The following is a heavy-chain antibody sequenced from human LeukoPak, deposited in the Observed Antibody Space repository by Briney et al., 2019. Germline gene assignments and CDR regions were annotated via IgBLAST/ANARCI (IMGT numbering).Heavy chain of an antibody. CDR2: IYSGGST. Sequence: PGGSLRLSCAASGFTVSSNYMSWVRLAPGKGLEWVSVIYSGGSTYYADSVKGRFTISRDNSKNTLYLQMNSLRAEDTAVYYCAREPYGSGSYLDPWGQGTLVTVSS. J-gene: IGHJ5*02. CDR1: GFTVSSNY. D-gene: IGHD3-10*01. V-gene: IGHV3-53*01. CDR3: AREPYGSGSYLDP.